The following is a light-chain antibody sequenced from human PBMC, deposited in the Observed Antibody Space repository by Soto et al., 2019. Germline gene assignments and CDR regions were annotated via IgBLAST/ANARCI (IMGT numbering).Light chain of an antibody. CDR2: GAS. CDR1: QGIATY. Sequence: DIQMTQSPASLSASVGDRVTISCRASQGIATYLNWYRQKPGTAPKLLISGASRLQSGVPSRFSGSGSGADFTLTISSLQPEDFATYYCQQTYSTLLMPFGPGTIIDV. CDR3: QQTYSTLLMP. J-gene: IGKJ3*01. V-gene: IGKV1-39*01.